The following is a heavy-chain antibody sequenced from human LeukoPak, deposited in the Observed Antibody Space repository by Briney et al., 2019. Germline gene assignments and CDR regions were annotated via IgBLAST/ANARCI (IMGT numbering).Heavy chain of an antibody. CDR1: GFSLSSYA. CDR2: ISSTDAGT. D-gene: IGHD1-26*01. Sequence: GGSLRLSCAASGFSLSSYAMSWVRQAPGKGLEWVSAISSTDAGTYHTDSVKGRFTISRDNSKNTLYLQMNSLRAEDTAVYYCAKGTLSGSYALGAFDTWGQGTMVTVSS. J-gene: IGHJ3*02. V-gene: IGHV3-23*01. CDR3: AKGTLSGSYALGAFDT.